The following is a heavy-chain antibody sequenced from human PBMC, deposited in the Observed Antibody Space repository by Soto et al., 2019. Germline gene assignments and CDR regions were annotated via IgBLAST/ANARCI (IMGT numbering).Heavy chain of an antibody. CDR2: IAYDGSNK. CDR1: GFTFSSYC. J-gene: IGHJ5*02. V-gene: IGHV3-30*18. Sequence: QVQLVESGGGVVQPGRSLRLSCAASGFTFSSYCMHWVRQAPGKGLEWVAVIAYDGSNKYYEDSVQCRFTISRDNSKNKLYLQMNSLKAEDAAVYYCAKGSPTALMFRGAPNWFDPWGQGTLVSVSS. D-gene: IGHD3-10*01. CDR3: AKGSPTALMFRGAPNWFDP.